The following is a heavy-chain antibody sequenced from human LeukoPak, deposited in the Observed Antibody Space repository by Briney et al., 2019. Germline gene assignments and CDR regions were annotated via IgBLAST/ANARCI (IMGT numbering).Heavy chain of an antibody. D-gene: IGHD4-17*01. CDR2: IKQDGSEK. V-gene: IGHV3-7*04. CDR3: ARDFFYGAHDY. Sequence: QSGGSLRLSCAASGFTFSSYWMSWVRQAPGKGLERVANIKQDGSEKYFVDSVKGRFTISRDNAKNSLYLQLNSLRAEDTAMYYCARDFFYGAHDYWGQGTLVTVSS. CDR1: GFTFSSYW. J-gene: IGHJ4*02.